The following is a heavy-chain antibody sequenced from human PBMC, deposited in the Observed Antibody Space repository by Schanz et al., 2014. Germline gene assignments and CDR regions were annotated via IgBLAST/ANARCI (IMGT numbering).Heavy chain of an antibody. CDR2: IKKDGSEK. CDR3: ARDLAFGGVYDRHSDS. Sequence: EVQLVESGGGLVQPGGSLRLSCAASGFTFSSYWMSWVRQAPGKGLEWVANIKKDGSEKYNVDAVKGRFTISRDNPKNTLSLQMNSLRVEDTAVYYCARDLAFGGVYDRHSDSWGQGTLVTVSS. V-gene: IGHV3-7*01. CDR1: GFTFSSYW. D-gene: IGHD3-16*01. J-gene: IGHJ4*02.